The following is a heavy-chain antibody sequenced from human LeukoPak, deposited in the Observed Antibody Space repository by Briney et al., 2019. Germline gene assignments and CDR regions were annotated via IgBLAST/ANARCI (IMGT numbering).Heavy chain of an antibody. CDR2: ISYDGSNK. CDR3: AKTGSSGWSNYYFDY. V-gene: IGHV3-30*18. CDR1: GFTFSSYG. J-gene: IGHJ4*02. Sequence: GGSLRLSCAASGFTFSSYGMHWVRQAPGKGLEWVAVISYDGSNKYYADSVKGRFTTSRDNSKNTLYLQMNSLRAEDTAVYYCAKTGSSGWSNYYFDYWGQGTLVTVSS. D-gene: IGHD6-19*01.